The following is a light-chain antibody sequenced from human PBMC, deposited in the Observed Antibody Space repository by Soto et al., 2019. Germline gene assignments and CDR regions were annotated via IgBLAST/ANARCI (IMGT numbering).Light chain of an antibody. V-gene: IGKV1-39*01. CDR2: AAS. CDR1: QSISSY. J-gene: IGKJ1*01. CDR3: QQSYSTPRT. Sequence: DIQMTQSPSSLSASVGDRVTITCRASQSISSYLNWYQQKPGKAPKLLIYAASSLQSGVPSRFMCSRSRSDFTLTISSLQPEDFATYYCQQSYSTPRTFGQGTKVEIK.